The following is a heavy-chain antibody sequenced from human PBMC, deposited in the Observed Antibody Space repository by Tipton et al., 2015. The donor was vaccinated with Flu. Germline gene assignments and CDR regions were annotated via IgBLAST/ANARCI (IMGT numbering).Heavy chain of an antibody. CDR3: ARDGYDSSGYPFDY. V-gene: IGHV3-66*01. CDR2: IYSGGST. Sequence: CAASGFTVSSNYMSWVRQAPGKGLEWVSVIYSGGSTYYADSVKGRFTISRDNSKNTLYLQMNSLRAEDTAVYYCARDGYDSSGYPFDYWGQGTLVTVSS. D-gene: IGHD3-22*01. J-gene: IGHJ4*02. CDR1: GFTVSSNY.